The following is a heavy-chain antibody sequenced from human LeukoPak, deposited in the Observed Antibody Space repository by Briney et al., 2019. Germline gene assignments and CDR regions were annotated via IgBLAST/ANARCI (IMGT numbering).Heavy chain of an antibody. V-gene: IGHV3-23*01. CDR1: GFTFSNFA. CDR2: ISGSGGST. J-gene: IGHJ3*02. CDR3: ARGVRYYYGSGSNGDAFDI. D-gene: IGHD3-10*01. Sequence: GGSLRLSCAAFGFTFSNFAMTWVRQAPGKGLEWVSGISGSGGSTYYADSVKGRFTISRDNSKNTLYLQMNSLRAEDTAVYYCARGVRYYYGSGSNGDAFDIWGQGTMVTVSS.